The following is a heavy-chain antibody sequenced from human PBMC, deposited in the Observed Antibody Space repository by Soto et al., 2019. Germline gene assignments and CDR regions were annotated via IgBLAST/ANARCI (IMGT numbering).Heavy chain of an antibody. CDR3: AKVLSSSAGTYFDY. CDR1: GFTFSSYG. Sequence: QVQLVESGGGVVQPGRSLRLSCAASGFTFSSYGMHWVRQAPGKGLEWVAVISYDGSNKYYADSVKGRFTISRDNSKNTLYLPMNSLRTEDTALYYCAKVLSSSAGTYFDYWGQGTLVTVSS. J-gene: IGHJ4*02. V-gene: IGHV3-30*18. D-gene: IGHD6-6*01. CDR2: ISYDGSNK.